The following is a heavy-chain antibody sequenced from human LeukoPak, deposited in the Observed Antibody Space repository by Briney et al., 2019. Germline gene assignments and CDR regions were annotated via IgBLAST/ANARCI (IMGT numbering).Heavy chain of an antibody. D-gene: IGHD3-9*01. Sequence: GASVKVSCKASGGTFSNYAISWVRQAPGQGLEWMGWISAYNGDTNYAQKLQGRVTMTTDTSTSTAYMELRSLRSDDTAVYYCARDGIPPDYDILTGYYFYRAENYFDYWGQGTLVTVSS. J-gene: IGHJ4*02. CDR2: ISAYNGDT. CDR1: GGTFSNYA. V-gene: IGHV1-18*01. CDR3: ARDGIPPDYDILTGYYFYRAENYFDY.